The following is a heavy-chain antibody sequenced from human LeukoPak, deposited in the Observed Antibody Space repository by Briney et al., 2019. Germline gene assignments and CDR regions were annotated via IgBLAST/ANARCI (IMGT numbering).Heavy chain of an antibody. D-gene: IGHD2-15*01. V-gene: IGHV3-30*14. CDR1: GFTFSSYA. Sequence: GGSLRLSCAASGFTFSSYAMHWVRQAPGKGLEWVAVISYDGSNKYYADSVKGRFTISSENSKNTLYLQMNSLRVEDTAVYFCARGKGKSRIVDYWGQGTLVTVSS. CDR3: ARGKGKSRIVDY. J-gene: IGHJ4*02. CDR2: ISYDGSNK.